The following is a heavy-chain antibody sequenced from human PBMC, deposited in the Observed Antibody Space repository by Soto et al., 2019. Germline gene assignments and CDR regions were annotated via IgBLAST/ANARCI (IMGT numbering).Heavy chain of an antibody. V-gene: IGHV3-48*02. CDR2: ISTSSSPR. CDR3: ARDALQLYDSNGRHAG. Sequence: GGSLRLSXAASGFTFRHYSMPWVCQAPGKGLEWVAYISTSSSPRYYADSVDGRFTISRDNDRKSIYLEMSSLRDEDTAVYYRARDALQLYDSNGRHAGWGQGTLVTVSS. CDR1: GFTFRHYS. J-gene: IGHJ4*02. D-gene: IGHD3-22*01.